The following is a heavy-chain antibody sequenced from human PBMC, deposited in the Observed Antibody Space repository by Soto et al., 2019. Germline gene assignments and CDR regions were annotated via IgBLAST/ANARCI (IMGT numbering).Heavy chain of an antibody. J-gene: IGHJ6*02. V-gene: IGHV3-21*01. D-gene: IGHD2-15*01. Sequence: EVQLVESGGGLVKPGGSLRLSCAASGFTFSSYSMNWVRQAPGKGLEWVSSISSSSSYIYYADSVKGRFTISRDNAKNSLYLQMNSLRAEDTAVYYCARGVVVVAVTVVSYYGMDVWGQGTTVTVSS. CDR2: ISSSSSYI. CDR3: ARGVVVVAVTVVSYYGMDV. CDR1: GFTFSSYS.